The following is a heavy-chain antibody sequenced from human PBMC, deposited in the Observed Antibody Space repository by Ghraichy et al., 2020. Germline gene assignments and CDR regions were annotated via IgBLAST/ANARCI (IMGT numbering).Heavy chain of an antibody. J-gene: IGHJ5*02. Sequence: GGSLRLSCAASGFTVSSNYMSWVRQAPGKGLEWVSVIYSGGSTYYADSVKGRFTISRDNSKNTLYLQMNSLRAEDTAVYYCARDFAKYYYDSSGSWGQGTLVTVSS. D-gene: IGHD3-22*01. CDR2: IYSGGST. V-gene: IGHV3-66*01. CDR3: ARDFAKYYYDSSGS. CDR1: GFTVSSNY.